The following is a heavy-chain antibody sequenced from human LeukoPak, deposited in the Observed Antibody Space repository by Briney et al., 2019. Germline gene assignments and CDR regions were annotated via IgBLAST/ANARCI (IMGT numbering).Heavy chain of an antibody. V-gene: IGHV3-30*03. D-gene: IGHD6-19*01. CDR3: ARAGYSSGWFEGKSAFDI. CDR2: ISYDGSNK. J-gene: IGHJ3*02. Sequence: GRSLRLSCAASGFTFSSYGMHWVRQAPGKGLEWVAVISYDGSNKYYADSVKGRFTISRDNSKNTLYLQMNSLRAEDTAVYYCARAGYSSGWFEGKSAFDIWGQGTMVTVSS. CDR1: GFTFSSYG.